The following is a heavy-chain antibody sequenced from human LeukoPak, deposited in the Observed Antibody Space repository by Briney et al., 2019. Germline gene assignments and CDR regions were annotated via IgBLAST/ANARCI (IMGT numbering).Heavy chain of an antibody. CDR1: GFTFTNYW. J-gene: IGHJ4*02. V-gene: IGHV3-7*01. Sequence: PGGSLRLSCAASGFTFTNYWMSWVRQAPGKGREWVANINQDGGEKYYVDSVKGRFTISRDNAKNSLYLQMDSLRAEDTAVYYCARSWIQLWPYDHWGQGTLVTVFS. CDR2: INQDGGEK. CDR3: ARSWIQLWPYDH. D-gene: IGHD5-18*01.